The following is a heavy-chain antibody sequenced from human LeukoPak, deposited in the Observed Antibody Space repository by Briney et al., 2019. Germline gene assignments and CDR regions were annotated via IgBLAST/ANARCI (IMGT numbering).Heavy chain of an antibody. J-gene: IGHJ6*02. D-gene: IGHD4-23*01. V-gene: IGHV1-18*01. Sequence: ASVTVSCKASGYTYTSYGISWVRQAPGQGLEWMGWISAYNGNTNYAQKLQGRVTMTTDTSTSTAYMELRSLRSDDTAVYYCARDLFGGNFRVNNYYGMDVWGQGTTVTVSS. CDR3: ARDLFGGNFRVNNYYGMDV. CDR2: ISAYNGNT. CDR1: GYTYTSYG.